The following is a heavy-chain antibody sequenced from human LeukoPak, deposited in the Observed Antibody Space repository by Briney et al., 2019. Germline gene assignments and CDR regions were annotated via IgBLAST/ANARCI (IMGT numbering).Heavy chain of an antibody. J-gene: IGHJ3*02. V-gene: IGHV1-2*06. CDR1: GYTFTGYY. CDR2: INPNSGGT. Sequence: ASVTVSCKASGYTFTGYYMHWVRQAPGQGLEWMGRINPNSGGTNYAQKFQGRVTMTRDTSISTAYMELSRLRSDDTAVYYCASPPVHYYDSSGYYDAFDIWGQGTMVTVSS. CDR3: ASPPVHYYDSSGYYDAFDI. D-gene: IGHD3-22*01.